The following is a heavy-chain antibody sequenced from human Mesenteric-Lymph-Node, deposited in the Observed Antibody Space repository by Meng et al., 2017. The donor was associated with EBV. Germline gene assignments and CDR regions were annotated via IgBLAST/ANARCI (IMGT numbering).Heavy chain of an antibody. CDR1: GGSFSGYY. Sequence: QLPESGPGLLKPSETLSLTCAVYGGSFSGYYWSWIRQPPGKGLEWIGEINHSGSTNYNPSLKSRVTISVDTSKNQFSLKLSSVTAADTAVYYCARGRSYVSGVIDPWGQGTLVTVSS. CDR2: INHSGST. CDR3: ARGRSYVSGVIDP. V-gene: IGHV4-34*01. J-gene: IGHJ5*02. D-gene: IGHD3-16*01.